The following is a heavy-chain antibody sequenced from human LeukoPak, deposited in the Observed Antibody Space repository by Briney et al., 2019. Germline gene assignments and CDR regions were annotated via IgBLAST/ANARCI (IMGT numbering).Heavy chain of an antibody. CDR2: INHSGST. V-gene: IGHV4-34*01. D-gene: IGHD3-22*01. Sequence: SETLSLTCAVYGRSFSGYYWSWIRQPPGKGLGWIGEINHSGSTNYNPSLKSRVTISVDTSKNQFSLKLSSVTAADTAVYYCARVTDYYDSSGYAGLDAFDIWGQGTMVTVSS. CDR1: GRSFSGYY. CDR3: ARVTDYYDSSGYAGLDAFDI. J-gene: IGHJ3*02.